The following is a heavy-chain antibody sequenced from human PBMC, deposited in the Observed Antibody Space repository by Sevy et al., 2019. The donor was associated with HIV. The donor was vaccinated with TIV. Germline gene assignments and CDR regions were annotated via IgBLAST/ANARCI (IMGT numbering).Heavy chain of an antibody. Sequence: GGSLRLSCSASGFTFRSFSMHWVRQAPGKGLEWVAAIWYDGRTKQYADSVKGRFTISRDNSMSMLNLEMTSLRAEDTALYFCARDSARVIVPTAGFDSWGQGTVVTVSS. V-gene: IGHV3-33*01. CDR1: GFTFRSFS. D-gene: IGHD1-1*01. CDR2: IWYDGRTK. CDR3: ARDSARVIVPTAGFDS. J-gene: IGHJ5*01.